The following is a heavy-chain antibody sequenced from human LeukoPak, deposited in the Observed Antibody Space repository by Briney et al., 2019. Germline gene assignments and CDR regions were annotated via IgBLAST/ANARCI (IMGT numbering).Heavy chain of an antibody. J-gene: IGHJ5*02. CDR2: MNPNSGNT. Sequence: GASVKVSCKASGYTFTSYDINWVRQATGQGLEWMGWMNPNSGNTGYAQKFQGRVTITRNTSISTAYMELSSLRSEDTAVYYCARGPPTYYDFWSGYYRFDPWGQGTLVTVSS. CDR1: GYTFTSYD. CDR3: ARGPPTYYDFWSGYYRFDP. D-gene: IGHD3-3*01. V-gene: IGHV1-8*03.